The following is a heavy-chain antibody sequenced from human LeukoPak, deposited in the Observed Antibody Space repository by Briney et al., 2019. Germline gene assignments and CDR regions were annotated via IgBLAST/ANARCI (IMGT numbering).Heavy chain of an antibody. D-gene: IGHD6-13*01. CDR3: ASGSSSWYVDGGFDP. CDR1: GFTFSSYG. J-gene: IGHJ5*02. Sequence: PGGSLRLSCAASGFTFSSYGMHWVRQAPGKGLEWVAFIRYDGSNKYYADSVKGRFTISRDNSKNTLYLQMNSLRAEDTAVYYCASGSSSWYVDGGFDPWGQGTLVTVSS. CDR2: IRYDGSNK. V-gene: IGHV3-30*02.